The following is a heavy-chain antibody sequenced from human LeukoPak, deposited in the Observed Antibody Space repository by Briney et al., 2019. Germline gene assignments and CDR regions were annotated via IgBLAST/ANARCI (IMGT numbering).Heavy chain of an antibody. D-gene: IGHD3-22*01. V-gene: IGHV3-13*01. CDR1: GFTFSGYD. CDR2: IGTAGDT. CDR3: AREGTYDSKPGAFDI. Sequence: GGSLRLSCAASGFTFSGYDMHWVRHATGKGLEWVSAIGTAGDTYYPGSVKGRFTISRENAKNSLYLQMNSLRAGDTAVYYCAREGTYDSKPGAFDIWGQGTMVTVSS. J-gene: IGHJ3*02.